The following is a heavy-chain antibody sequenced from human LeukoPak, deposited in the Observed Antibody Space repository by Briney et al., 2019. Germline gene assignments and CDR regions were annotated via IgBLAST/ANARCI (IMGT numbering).Heavy chain of an antibody. Sequence: ASVKVSCKASGYTFTSYDINWVRQATGQGLEWMGWMNPNSGNTGYAQKFQGRVTMTRNASISTAYMELSRLRSEDTAVYYCARGGYYYDSSGYYYAGFDYWGQGTLVTVSS. J-gene: IGHJ4*02. CDR1: GYTFTSYD. CDR3: ARGGYYYDSSGYYYAGFDY. D-gene: IGHD3-22*01. V-gene: IGHV1-8*01. CDR2: MNPNSGNT.